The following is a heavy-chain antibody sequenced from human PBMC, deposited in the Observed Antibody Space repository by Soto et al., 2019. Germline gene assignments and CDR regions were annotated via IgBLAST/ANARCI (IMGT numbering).Heavy chain of an antibody. D-gene: IGHD3-10*01. V-gene: IGHV4-31*03. CDR2: IYYSGST. Sequence: QVQLQESGPGLVKPSQTLSLTCTVSGGSISSGTYYWSWVRQHPGKGLEWIGYIYYSGSTYYNPSLKSRVTISVDTSKNPFSLKLSSVTAADTAVYYCARGAYYYGSESYYYYYGMDVWGQGTTVTVSS. CDR3: ARGAYYYGSESYYYYYGMDV. CDR1: GGSISSGTYY. J-gene: IGHJ6*02.